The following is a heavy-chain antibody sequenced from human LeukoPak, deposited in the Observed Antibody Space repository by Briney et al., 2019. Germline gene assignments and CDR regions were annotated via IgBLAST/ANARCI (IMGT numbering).Heavy chain of an antibody. Sequence: PSETLSLTCTVSGGSISSYYWSWIRQPPGKGLEWIGYIYYSGSTNYNPSLKSRVTISVDTSKNQFSLKLSSVTAADTAVYYCARGPGRYSGYGKDKSIAVAGEFDYWGQGTLVTVSS. J-gene: IGHJ4*02. V-gene: IGHV4-59*01. CDR1: GGSISSYY. D-gene: IGHD6-19*01. CDR2: IYYSGST. CDR3: ARGPGRYSGYGKDKSIAVAGEFDY.